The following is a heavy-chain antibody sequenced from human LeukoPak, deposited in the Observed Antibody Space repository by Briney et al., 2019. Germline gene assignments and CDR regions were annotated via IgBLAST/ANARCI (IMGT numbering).Heavy chain of an antibody. D-gene: IGHD3-16*01. CDR3: ARENTFGAFRYYFDY. CDR1: GGSISSYY. Sequence: SETLSLTCTVSGGSISSYYWSWIRQPPGKGLEWIGYIYYSGSTNYNPSLKSRVTISVDTSKNQFSLKLSSVTAADTAMYYCARENTFGAFRYYFDYWGQGTLVTVSS. J-gene: IGHJ4*02. V-gene: IGHV4-59*01. CDR2: IYYSGST.